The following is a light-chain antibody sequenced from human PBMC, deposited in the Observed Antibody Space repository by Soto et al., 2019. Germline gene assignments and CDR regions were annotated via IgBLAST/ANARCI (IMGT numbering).Light chain of an antibody. CDR2: GAS. CDR3: QQNYSNPLT. Sequence: DIQMTQSPSSLSASVGDRVTITCRASQSISSYLIWYQHKPGEAPKLLIYGASSLYSGVPSRFSGSGSGTEFTLTINSLQPEDFATYYCQQNYSNPLTFGGGTKLEIK. V-gene: IGKV1-39*01. J-gene: IGKJ4*01. CDR1: QSISSY.